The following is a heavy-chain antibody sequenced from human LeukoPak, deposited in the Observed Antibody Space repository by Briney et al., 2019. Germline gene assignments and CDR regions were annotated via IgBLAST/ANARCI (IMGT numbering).Heavy chain of an antibody. D-gene: IGHD4/OR15-4a*01. CDR1: GFRFNTFW. J-gene: IGHJ4*02. CDR3: ARDPFGGGEDANYAVYFFDY. V-gene: IGHV3-7*01. Sequence: GGSLRLSCAASGFRFNTFWMSWVRQAPGKGLEWVANIKQDGNEKYYADSVKGRFTISRDNGKNTLDLQMNSLRADDTAFYYCARDPFGGGEDANYAVYFFDYWGQGTVVTVSS. CDR2: IKQDGNEK.